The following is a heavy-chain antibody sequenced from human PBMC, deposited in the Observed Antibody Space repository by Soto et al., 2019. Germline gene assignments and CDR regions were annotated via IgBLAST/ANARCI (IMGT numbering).Heavy chain of an antibody. CDR1: GGSISSSDYY. J-gene: IGHJ3*02. D-gene: IGHD2-15*01. CDR2: IYYGGST. Sequence: SETLSLTCTVSGGSISSSDYYWGWIRQPPGKGLEWIGNIYYGGSTYYNSSLKSRVTISVDTSKNQFSLKLSSVTAADMAVYYCARREYCSGGSCYSVAFDIWGQGTMVTVSS. V-gene: IGHV4-39*01. CDR3: ARREYCSGGSCYSVAFDI.